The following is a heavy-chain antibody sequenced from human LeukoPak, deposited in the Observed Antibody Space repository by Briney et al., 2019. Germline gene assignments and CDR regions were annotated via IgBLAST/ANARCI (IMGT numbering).Heavy chain of an antibody. CDR2: IIPIFGTA. CDR3: IVVVVVAATGGAFDF. Sequence: SVKVSCKASGGTFSSYAISWVRQAPGQGLEWMGRIIPIFGTANYAQKFQGRVTITTDESTSTAYMELSSLRSEDTAVYYCIVVVVVAATGGAFDFWGPGTMVTVSS. D-gene: IGHD2-15*01. V-gene: IGHV1-69*05. CDR1: GGTFSSYA. J-gene: IGHJ3*01.